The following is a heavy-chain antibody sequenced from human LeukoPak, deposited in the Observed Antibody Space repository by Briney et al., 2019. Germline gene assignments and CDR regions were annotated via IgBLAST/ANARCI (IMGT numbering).Heavy chain of an antibody. J-gene: IGHJ5*02. CDR3: ARDLAYCGGDCYS. V-gene: IGHV4-38-2*02. CDR1: GYSISSGYY. CDR2: IYHSGST. Sequence: SETLSLTCTVSGYSISSGYYWGWIRPPPGKGLEWIGSIYHSGSTYYNPSLKSRVTISVDTSKNQFSLKLSSLTAADPAVYYCARDLAYCGGDCYSWGQGTLVTVSS. D-gene: IGHD2-21*01.